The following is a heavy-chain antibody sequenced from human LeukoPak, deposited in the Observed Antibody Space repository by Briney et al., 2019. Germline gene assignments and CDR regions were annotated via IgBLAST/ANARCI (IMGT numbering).Heavy chain of an antibody. CDR3: ARGSGSYYEDY. J-gene: IGHJ4*02. Sequence: SVKGSCKASGCTFSSYAMSWERQGPRQGREWMGGIIPIFGTANYAQKFQGRVTITADESTSTAYMELSSLRSEDTAVYYCARGSGSYYEDYWGQGTLVTVSS. CDR2: IIPIFGTA. D-gene: IGHD1-26*01. V-gene: IGHV1-69*01. CDR1: GCTFSSYA.